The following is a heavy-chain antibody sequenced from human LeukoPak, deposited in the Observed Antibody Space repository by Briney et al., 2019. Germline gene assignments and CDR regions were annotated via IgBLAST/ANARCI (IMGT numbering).Heavy chain of an antibody. CDR3: ARPYSSSSRYYYYYMDV. CDR1: GGSFSGYY. V-gene: IGHV4-34*01. D-gene: IGHD6-6*01. Sequence: PSETLSLTCAVYGGSFSGYYWSWIRQPPGKGLEWIGEINHSGSTNYNPSLKSRVTISVDTSKNQFSLKLSSVTAADTAVYYCARPYSSSSRYYYYYMDVWGKGTTVTVSS. J-gene: IGHJ6*03. CDR2: INHSGST.